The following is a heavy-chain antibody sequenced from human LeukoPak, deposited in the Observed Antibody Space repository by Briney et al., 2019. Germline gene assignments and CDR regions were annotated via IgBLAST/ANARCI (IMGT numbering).Heavy chain of an antibody. J-gene: IGHJ4*02. D-gene: IGHD1-26*01. V-gene: IGHV3-23*01. CDR3: AKGGPVSGNYYFFDY. CDR1: GFTFSDYA. CDR2: IGISGGGT. Sequence: PGGSLRLSCAASGFTFSDYAMSWVRQAPGKGLEWVSSIGISGGGTYYAESVKGRFTISRDNSKNTLYLQMNSLRAEDTAVYYCAKGGPVSGNYYFFDYWGQGTLVTVSS.